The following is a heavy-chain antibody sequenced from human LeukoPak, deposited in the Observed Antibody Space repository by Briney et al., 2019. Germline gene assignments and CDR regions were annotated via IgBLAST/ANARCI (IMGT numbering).Heavy chain of an antibody. D-gene: IGHD3-16*02. Sequence: ASVKVSCKASGYTFTSYGISWVRQAPGQGLEWMGWISAYNGNTNYAQKLRGRVTMTTDTSTSTAYMELRSLRSDDTAVYYCARDPTFMITFGGVIVPLDYWGQGTLVTVSS. CDR2: ISAYNGNT. CDR3: ARDPTFMITFGGVIVPLDY. V-gene: IGHV1-18*01. J-gene: IGHJ4*02. CDR1: GYTFTSYG.